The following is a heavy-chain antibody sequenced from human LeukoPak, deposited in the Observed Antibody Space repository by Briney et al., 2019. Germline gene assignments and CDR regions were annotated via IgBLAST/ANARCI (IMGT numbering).Heavy chain of an antibody. CDR3: ESASPYCSSTSCPTVDN. CDR2: FNPNSGGT. Sequence: ASVKVSCKASGYTFTGYNMHWVRQAPGQGLEWMGWFNPNSGGTNYAQKFQGRVTMTRARSITTASLALNRLRFDDEAVDYCESASPYCSSTSCPTVDNWGQGTLVNVSS. J-gene: IGHJ4*02. CDR1: GYTFTGYN. V-gene: IGHV1-2*02. D-gene: IGHD2-2*01.